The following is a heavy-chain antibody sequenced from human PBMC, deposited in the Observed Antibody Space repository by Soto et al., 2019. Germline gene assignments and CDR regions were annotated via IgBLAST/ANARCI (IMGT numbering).Heavy chain of an antibody. CDR2: IWYHGVEK. V-gene: IGHV3-33*06. Sequence: LRLSCAASGFTFLRQAMHWVRQAPGRGLEWVAVIWYHGVEKYYGDSVKGRFTMSRDNSKNTLYLQMSSLRREDAAVYYCAKDAAAAGIFDVWGQGTLVTVSS. CDR3: AKDAAAAGIFDV. J-gene: IGHJ4*02. D-gene: IGHD6-13*01. CDR1: GFTFLRQA.